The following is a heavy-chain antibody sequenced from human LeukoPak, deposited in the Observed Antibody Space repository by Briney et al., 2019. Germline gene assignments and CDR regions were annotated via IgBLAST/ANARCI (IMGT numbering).Heavy chain of an antibody. J-gene: IGHJ4*02. CDR2: IYYSGST. CDR3: ARAPYGDYFDY. D-gene: IGHD4-17*01. V-gene: IGHV4-59*08. CDR1: GGSISSYY. Sequence: SETLSLTCTVSGGSISSYYWSWIRQPPGKGLEWIGYIYYSGSTNYNPSLKSRVTISVDTSKNQFSPKLSSVTAADTAVYYCARAPYGDYFDYWGQGTLVTVSS.